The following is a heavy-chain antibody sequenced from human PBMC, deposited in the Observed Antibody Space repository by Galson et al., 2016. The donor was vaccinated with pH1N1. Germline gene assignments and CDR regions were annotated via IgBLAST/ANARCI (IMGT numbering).Heavy chain of an antibody. V-gene: IGHV3-30*04. CDR1: GFTFSRHA. CDR2: ISYDGSNK. CDR3: ATGLLAAAGTFDY. J-gene: IGHJ4*02. Sequence: SLRLSCAASGFTFSRHAMHWVRQAPGKGLEWVAVISYDGSNKYYADSVKGRFTISRDNSKNTLYLLMNSLRTEDPAVYYCATGLLAAAGTFDYWGQGTLVTVSS. D-gene: IGHD6-13*01.